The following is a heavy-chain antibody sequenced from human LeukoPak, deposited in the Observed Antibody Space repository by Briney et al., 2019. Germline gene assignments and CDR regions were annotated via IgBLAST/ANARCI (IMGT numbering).Heavy chain of an antibody. Sequence: GGSLRLSCAASGFSFRTHSMKWVRQAPGKGLEWVSSITSFGSGIYYADSVKGRFTTSRDDGKNSLYLQMNSLGAEDSAVYYCARAHDFWSGYGGNYMDVWGKGTTVTVSS. D-gene: IGHD3-3*01. V-gene: IGHV3-21*01. CDR2: ITSFGSGI. CDR1: GFSFRTHS. CDR3: ARAHDFWSGYGGNYMDV. J-gene: IGHJ6*03.